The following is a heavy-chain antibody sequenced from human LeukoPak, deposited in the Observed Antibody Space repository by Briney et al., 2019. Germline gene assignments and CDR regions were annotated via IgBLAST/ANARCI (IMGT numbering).Heavy chain of an antibody. CDR3: ARDVGYRGTWNGDAFDI. Sequence: ASVKVSCKASGGTFSSYGISWVRQAPGQGLEWMGGIIPILGTAHYAQKLQGRLTMTADESTSTAYMELSSLRSEDTAVYYCARDVGYRGTWNGDAFDIWGQGTTVTVSS. J-gene: IGHJ3*02. CDR2: IIPILGTA. D-gene: IGHD6-13*01. CDR1: GGTFSSYG. V-gene: IGHV1-69*13.